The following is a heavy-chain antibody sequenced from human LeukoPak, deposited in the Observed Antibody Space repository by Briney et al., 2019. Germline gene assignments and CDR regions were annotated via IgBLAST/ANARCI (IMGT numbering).Heavy chain of an antibody. CDR2: INHSGST. Sequence: PSETLSLTSAVSGGSFSGYYWSWIRQPPGKGLEWIGEINHSGSTNYNPSLKSRVTISVDTSKNQFSLKLSSVTAADTAVYYCARGYGGNYFDYWGQGTLVTVSS. CDR1: GGSFSGYY. CDR3: ARGYGGNYFDY. V-gene: IGHV4-34*01. J-gene: IGHJ4*02. D-gene: IGHD4-23*01.